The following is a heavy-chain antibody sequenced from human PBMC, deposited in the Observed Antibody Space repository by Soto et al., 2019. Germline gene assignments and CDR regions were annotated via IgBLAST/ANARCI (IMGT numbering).Heavy chain of an antibody. D-gene: IGHD3-22*01. CDR1: GFTFSSYA. V-gene: IGHV3-23*01. CDR3: AKDGTMIVVVTPDY. CDR2: ISGSGGST. Sequence: GGSLRLSCAASGFTFSSYAMSWVRQAPGKGLEWVSAISGSGGSTYYADSVKGRFTISRDNSKNTLYLQMSSLRAEDTAVYYCAKDGTMIVVVTPDYWGQGTLVTVSS. J-gene: IGHJ4*02.